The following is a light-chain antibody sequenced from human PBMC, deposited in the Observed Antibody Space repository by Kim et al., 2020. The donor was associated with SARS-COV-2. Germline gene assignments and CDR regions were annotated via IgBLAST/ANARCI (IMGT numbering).Light chain of an antibody. CDR1: KIGRKS. J-gene: IGLJ2*01. CDR3: QVWDSSSDHHVV. V-gene: IGLV3-21*04. CDR2: YDS. Sequence: GKKARINRGGNKIGRKSGHWDQEKPGQGPWLVIYYDSDRPSGIPGRFSGSNSGNTATLTISRVEAGDEADYYCQVWDSSSDHHVVFGGGTQLTVL.